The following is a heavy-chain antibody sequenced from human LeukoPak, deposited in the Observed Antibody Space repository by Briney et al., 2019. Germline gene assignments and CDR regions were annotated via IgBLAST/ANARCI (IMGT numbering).Heavy chain of an antibody. CDR3: ARALGSGTNYYYYYMDV. D-gene: IGHD1-7*01. J-gene: IGHJ6*03. CDR1: GYTFPNYG. Sequence: ASVKLSCKASGYTFPNYGVSWVRQAPGQGLEWMGWISGYNGNTNFAKKVLGRVTMTTDTSTSTAYMELRSLRSDDTAVYYCARALGSGTNYYYYYMDVWGKGTTVTVSS. V-gene: IGHV1-18*01. CDR2: ISGYNGNT.